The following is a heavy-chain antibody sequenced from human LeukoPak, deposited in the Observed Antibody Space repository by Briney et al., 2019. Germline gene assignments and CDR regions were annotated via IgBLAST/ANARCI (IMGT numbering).Heavy chain of an antibody. Sequence: GGSLRLSCAASGFNVSKNYMSWVRQAPGKGLEWVSYISSSGITIYYADSVKGRFTISRDNAKNSLYLQMNSLRAEDTAVYYCARYPLYGSGSYYTDYWGQGALVIVSS. D-gene: IGHD3-10*01. CDR2: ISSSGITI. CDR1: GFNVSKNY. J-gene: IGHJ4*02. CDR3: ARYPLYGSGSYYTDY. V-gene: IGHV3-11*01.